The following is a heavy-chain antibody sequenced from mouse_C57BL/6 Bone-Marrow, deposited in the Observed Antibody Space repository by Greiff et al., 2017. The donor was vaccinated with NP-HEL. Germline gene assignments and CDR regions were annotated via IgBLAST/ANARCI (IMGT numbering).Heavy chain of an antibody. CDR2: IYPRSGNT. CDR1: GYTFTSYG. V-gene: IGHV1-81*01. CDR3: ARWGGSSCGYFDV. Sequence: VKLMESGAELARPGASVKLSCKASGYTFTSYGISWVKQRTGQGLEWIGEIYPRSGNTYYNEKFKGKATLTADKSSSTAYMELRSLTSEGSAVYFCARWGGSSCGYFDVGGTGTTVTVSS. D-gene: IGHD1-1*01. J-gene: IGHJ1*03.